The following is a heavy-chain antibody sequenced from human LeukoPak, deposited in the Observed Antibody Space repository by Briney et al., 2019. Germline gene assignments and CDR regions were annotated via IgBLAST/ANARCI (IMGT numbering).Heavy chain of an antibody. D-gene: IGHD3-22*01. CDR2: FDPEDGET. Sequence: ASVKVSCKVSGYTLTESSMHWVRQTPGKGLEWMGGFDPEDGETIYAQKFQGRVTMTEDTSTDTAYMELSSLRSEDTAVYYCVDGSGYMGAFDIWGQGTMVTVSS. V-gene: IGHV1-24*01. CDR3: VDGSGYMGAFDI. J-gene: IGHJ3*02. CDR1: GYTLTESS.